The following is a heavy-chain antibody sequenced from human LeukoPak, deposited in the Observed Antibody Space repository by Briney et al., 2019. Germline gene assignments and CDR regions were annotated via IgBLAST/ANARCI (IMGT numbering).Heavy chain of an antibody. CDR2: IYYSGST. V-gene: IGHV4-39*01. CDR1: GGSISSSTYS. D-gene: IGHD1-26*01. Sequence: SETLSLTCTVSGGSISSSTYSWGWIRQPPGKGLEWIGSIYYSGSTYYNPSLKSRVTISVDTSKNQFSLKLTSVTAADSAVYYCARHVTSSPRSAFDYWGQGTLVTVSS. CDR3: ARHVTSSPRSAFDY. J-gene: IGHJ4*02.